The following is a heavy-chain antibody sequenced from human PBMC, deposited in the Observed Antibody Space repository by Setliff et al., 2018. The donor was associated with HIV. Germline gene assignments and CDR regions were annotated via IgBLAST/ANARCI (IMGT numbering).Heavy chain of an antibody. CDR3: ARGRLSWSPDF. Sequence: ASVKVSCKASGYTLINYDIYWVRQTTGQGLEWMGWMNPDSGNTGYAQKFQGRVTMTRNTSISTAYMDLSSLRSDDTAIYYCARGRLSWSPDFWGQGTLVTVSS. CDR2: MNPDSGNT. J-gene: IGHJ4*02. V-gene: IGHV1-8*02. CDR1: GYTLINYD.